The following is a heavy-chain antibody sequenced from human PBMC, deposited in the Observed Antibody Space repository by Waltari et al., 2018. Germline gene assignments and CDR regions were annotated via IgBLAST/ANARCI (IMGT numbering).Heavy chain of an antibody. CDR2: INHSGST. V-gene: IGHV4-34*01. CDR3: ARSNLARYYYYYMDV. Sequence: QVQLQQWGAGLLKPSETLSLTCAVYGRSFSGSYWSWIRQPPGTGLEWIGEINHSGSTNYNPSLKSRVTISVDTSKNQFSLKLSSVTAADTAVYYCARSNLARYYYYYMDVWGKGTTVTVSS. D-gene: IGHD6-6*01. CDR1: GRSFSGSY. J-gene: IGHJ6*03.